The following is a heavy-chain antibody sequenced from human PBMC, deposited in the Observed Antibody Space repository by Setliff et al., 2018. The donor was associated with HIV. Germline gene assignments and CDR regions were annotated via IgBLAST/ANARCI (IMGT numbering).Heavy chain of an antibody. Sequence: SETLSLTCNVSGGSISSHHWSWIRQPPGKGLEWIGYIYYSGSTYYNPSLKSRVTISVDTSKNQFSLKVSSVTAADTAVYYCARQSSGSPEYFQHWGQGTLVTVSS. CDR3: ARQSSGSPEYFQH. V-gene: IGHV4-59*08. J-gene: IGHJ1*01. CDR2: IYYSGST. D-gene: IGHD1-26*01. CDR1: GGSISSHH.